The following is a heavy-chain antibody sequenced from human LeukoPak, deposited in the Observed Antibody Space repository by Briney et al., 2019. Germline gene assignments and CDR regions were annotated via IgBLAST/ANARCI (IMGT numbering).Heavy chain of an antibody. V-gene: IGHV1-2*02. CDR1: GYTFTGYY. CDR2: INPNSGGT. J-gene: IGHJ5*02. Sequence: EASVKVSCKASGYTFTGYYMHWVRQAPGQGLEWMGWINPNSGGTNYAQKFQGRVTMTRDTSISTAYMELSRLRFDDTAVYYCARDPGIVGDLDPWGQGTLVTVSS. CDR3: ARDPGIVGDLDP. D-gene: IGHD1-26*01.